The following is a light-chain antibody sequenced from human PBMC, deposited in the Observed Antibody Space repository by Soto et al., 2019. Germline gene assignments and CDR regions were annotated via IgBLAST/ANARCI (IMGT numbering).Light chain of an antibody. CDR3: SSFASTHTYV. CDR1: SSDVGGYNH. CDR2: EVN. J-gene: IGLJ1*01. V-gene: IGLV2-8*01. Sequence: QSVRTQPPSASLSPGQSVTISCTGTSSDVGGYNHVSWYQQHPGKAPKLLIYEVNNRPSGVSHRFSGSKSGNTASLTISGLQAEDEADYYCSSFASTHTYVFGTGTKVTVL.